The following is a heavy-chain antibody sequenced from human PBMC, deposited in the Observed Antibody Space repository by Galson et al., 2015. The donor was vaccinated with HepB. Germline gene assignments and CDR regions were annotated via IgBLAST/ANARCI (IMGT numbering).Heavy chain of an antibody. CDR2: IRSKAYGGTT. V-gene: IGHV3-49*04. D-gene: IGHD4-17*01. CDR3: TRTTVTTVSEDY. CDR1: GFTFGDYA. J-gene: IGHJ4*02. Sequence: SLRLSCAASGFTFGDYAMSWVRQAPGKGLERVGFIRSKAYGGTTEYAASVKGRLTISRDDSKSIAYLQMNSLKTEDTAVYYCTRTTVTTVSEDYWGQGTLVTVSS.